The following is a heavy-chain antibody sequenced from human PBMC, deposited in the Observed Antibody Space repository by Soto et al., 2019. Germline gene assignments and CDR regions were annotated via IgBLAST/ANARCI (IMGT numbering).Heavy chain of an antibody. J-gene: IGHJ4*02. V-gene: IGHV4-59*08. CDR2: IYYSGST. CDR3: AGSNYDFWSGYYTTNFDY. Sequence: SETLSLTCTVSGGSISSYYWSWIRQPPGKGLEWIGYIYYSGSTNYNPSLKSRVTISVDTSKNQFSLKLSSVTAADTTVYYCAGSNYDFWSGYYTTNFDYWGQGTLVTVSS. CDR1: GGSISSYY. D-gene: IGHD3-3*01.